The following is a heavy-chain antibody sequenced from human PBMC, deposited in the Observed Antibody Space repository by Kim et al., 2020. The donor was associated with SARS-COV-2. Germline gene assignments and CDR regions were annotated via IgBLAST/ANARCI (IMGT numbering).Heavy chain of an antibody. CDR1: GYSFTSYW. J-gene: IGHJ4*02. D-gene: IGHD1-26*01. V-gene: IGHV5-51*01. CDR2: IYPGDSDT. Sequence: GESLKISCKGSGYSFTSYWIGWVRQMPGKGLEWMGIIYPGDSDTRYSPSFQGQVTISADKSIRTAYLQWSSLKASDTAMYYCARLHFIVGATELVFAYFDYWGQGTLVTVSS. CDR3: ARLHFIVGATELVFAYFDY.